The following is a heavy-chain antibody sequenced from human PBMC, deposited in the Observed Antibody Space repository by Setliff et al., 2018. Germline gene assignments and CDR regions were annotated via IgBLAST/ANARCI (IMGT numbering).Heavy chain of an antibody. CDR2: IYYSGTT. D-gene: IGHD2-21*01. J-gene: IGHJ5*02. Sequence: PSETLSLTCTVSGGSISNYYWSWIRQPPGKGLEWIGYIYYSGTTNSIPSLKSRVTISVDTSKNQFSLKLTSATAADTAIYFCAAVGIATGGGWFDPWGQGTLVTVSS. CDR1: GGSISNYY. V-gene: IGHV4-59*01. CDR3: AAVGIATGGGWFDP.